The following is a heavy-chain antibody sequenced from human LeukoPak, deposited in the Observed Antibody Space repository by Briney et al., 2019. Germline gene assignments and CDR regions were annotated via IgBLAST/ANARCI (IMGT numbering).Heavy chain of an antibody. CDR1: GFTFSNYP. J-gene: IGHJ4*02. CDR2: ITDRGGIT. D-gene: IGHD1-1*01. CDR3: AKILPMNENFDY. V-gene: IGHV3-23*01. Sequence: GGSLRLSCAAFGFTFSNYPMSWVRQAPGKGLEWVSTITDRGGITYYADSVKGHFTISRDNSKNTLYLQMNSLRAEDTAVYYCAKILPMNENFDYWGQGTLVTVSS.